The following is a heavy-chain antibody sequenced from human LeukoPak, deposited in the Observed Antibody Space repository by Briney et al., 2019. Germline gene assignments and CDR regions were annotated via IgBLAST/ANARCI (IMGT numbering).Heavy chain of an antibody. CDR3: ARVMVTATTRVYYYYYYMDV. D-gene: IGHD1/OR15-1a*01. Sequence: SETLSLTCTVSGGSISSYYWSWIRQPPWKGLEWIGYIYYSGSTNYSPSLKSRVTISVVTSKNQFSLKLSSVTAADTAVYYCARVMVTATTRVYYYYYYMDVWGKGTTVTVSS. CDR1: GGSISSYY. CDR2: IYYSGST. V-gene: IGHV4-59*01. J-gene: IGHJ6*03.